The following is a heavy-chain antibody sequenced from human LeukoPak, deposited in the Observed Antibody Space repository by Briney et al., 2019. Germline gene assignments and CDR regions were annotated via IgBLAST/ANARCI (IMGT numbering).Heavy chain of an antibody. D-gene: IGHD6-6*01. V-gene: IGHV3-23*01. Sequence: GGSLRLSCAASGFTFSGYAMNWVRQAPGKGLEWVSGISGSGANTYYGDSVKGRFTISRDSSKNTLYLQMNSLRAEDTAVYYCAKTTNYNSSPIDSWGQGTLVTVSS. CDR1: GFTFSGYA. J-gene: IGHJ4*02. CDR2: ISGSGANT. CDR3: AKTTNYNSSPIDS.